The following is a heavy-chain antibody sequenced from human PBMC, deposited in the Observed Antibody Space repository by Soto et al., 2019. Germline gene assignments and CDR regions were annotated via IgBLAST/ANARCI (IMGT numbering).Heavy chain of an antibody. Sequence: RLSCSASGFTSSSYAMHWVRQAPGKGLEYVSAISSNGGSTYYADSVKGRFTISRDNSKNTLYLQMSSLRAEDTAVYYCVKGGLELSMDVWGQGTTVTVSS. CDR1: GFTSSSYA. D-gene: IGHD1-7*01. CDR2: ISSNGGST. J-gene: IGHJ6*02. V-gene: IGHV3-64D*06. CDR3: VKGGLELSMDV.